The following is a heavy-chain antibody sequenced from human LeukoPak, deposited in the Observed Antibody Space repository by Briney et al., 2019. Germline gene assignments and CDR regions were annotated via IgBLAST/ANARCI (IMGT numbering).Heavy chain of an antibody. CDR1: GFTFSSYD. V-gene: IGHV3-33*01. Sequence: QPGGSLRLSCAASGFTFSSYDMHWVRQAPGKGLEWVAVIWYDGSNKYYADSVKGRFTISRDNAKNTLYLQMNSLRAEDTAVYYCARGTTYYYDSSGYPDWGQGTLVTVSS. J-gene: IGHJ4*02. CDR2: IWYDGSNK. CDR3: ARGTTYYYDSSGYPD. D-gene: IGHD3-22*01.